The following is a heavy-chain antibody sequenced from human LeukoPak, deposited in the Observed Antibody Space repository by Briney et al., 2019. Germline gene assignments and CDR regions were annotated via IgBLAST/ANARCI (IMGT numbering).Heavy chain of an antibody. CDR3: ARDFRQLRAAFGELSC. Sequence: PGGSLRLSCAVSGFTFRDYYMTWIRQAPGKGLEWVSYISSSGSYTNYADSVEGRFTISRDNAKNSLYLQMNSLRAEDTAVYYCARDFRQLRAAFGELSCWGQGTLVTVSS. CDR1: GFTFRDYY. D-gene: IGHD3-10*01. V-gene: IGHV3-11*05. J-gene: IGHJ4*02. CDR2: ISSSGSYT.